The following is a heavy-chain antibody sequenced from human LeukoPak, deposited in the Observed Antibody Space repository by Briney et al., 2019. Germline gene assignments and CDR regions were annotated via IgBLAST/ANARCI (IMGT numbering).Heavy chain of an antibody. CDR3: ARTLRAAAGKYYFDS. Sequence: GGSLRLSCTVSGFTFGDYAMSWVRQAPGKGLEWLTFIRSKGYGGTAESAASVKGRFTISRDDSKSLAYLQLNRLETEDTAVYYCARTLRAAAGKYYFDSWGQGTLVTVSS. CDR1: GFTFGDYA. J-gene: IGHJ4*02. V-gene: IGHV3-49*04. D-gene: IGHD6-13*01. CDR2: IRSKGYGGTA.